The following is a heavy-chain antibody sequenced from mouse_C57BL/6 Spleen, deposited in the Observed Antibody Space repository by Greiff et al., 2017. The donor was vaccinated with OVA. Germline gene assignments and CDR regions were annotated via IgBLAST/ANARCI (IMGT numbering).Heavy chain of an antibody. V-gene: IGHV1-58*01. D-gene: IGHD1-1*01. Sequence: EVKLQESGAELVRPGSSVKMSCKTSGYTFTSYGINWVKQRPGQGLEWIGYIYIGNGYTEYNEKFKGKATLTSDTSSSTAYMQLSSLTSEDSAIYFCAVIYYYGSSYEFLYYFDYWGQGTTLTVSS. J-gene: IGHJ2*01. CDR1: GYTFTSYG. CDR3: AVIYYYGSSYEFLYYFDY. CDR2: IYIGNGYT.